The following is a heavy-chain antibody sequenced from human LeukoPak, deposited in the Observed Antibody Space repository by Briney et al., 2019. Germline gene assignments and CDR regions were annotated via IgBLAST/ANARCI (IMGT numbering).Heavy chain of an antibody. CDR2: IWYDGSNK. CDR3: NYDFWSGNDY. CDR1: GFTFSSYG. J-gene: IGHJ4*02. D-gene: IGHD3-3*01. Sequence: GRSLRLSCAASGFTFSSYGMHWVRQAPGKGLEWVAVIWYDGSNKYYADSVKGRFTISRDNSKNTLYLQMNSLRAEDTAVYYCNYDFWSGNDYWGQGTLVTVSS. V-gene: IGHV3-33*01.